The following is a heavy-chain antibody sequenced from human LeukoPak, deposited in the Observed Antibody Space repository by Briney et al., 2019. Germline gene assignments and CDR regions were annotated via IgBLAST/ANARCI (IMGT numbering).Heavy chain of an antibody. D-gene: IGHD5-18*01. Sequence: ASVKVSCKASGYTFTSYGISWVRQAPGQGLEWMGWINAGNGNTKYSQKLQGRVTITRDTSASTAYMELSSLRSEDTAVYYCAFSFGYSYVWDAVDYWGQGTLVTVSS. CDR2: INAGNGNT. CDR3: AFSFGYSYVWDAVDY. J-gene: IGHJ4*02. CDR1: GYTFTSYG. V-gene: IGHV1-18*01.